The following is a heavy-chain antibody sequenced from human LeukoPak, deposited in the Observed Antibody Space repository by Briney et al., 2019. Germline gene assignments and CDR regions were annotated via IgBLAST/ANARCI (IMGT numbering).Heavy chain of an antibody. V-gene: IGHV4-34*01. CDR3: AGASGFGNNFDY. J-gene: IGHJ4*02. CDR2: INHSGST. CDR1: GGSFSGYY. Sequence: SETLSLTCAVYGGSFSGYYWSWIRQPPGKGLEWIGEINHSGSTNYNPSLKSRVTISVDTSKNQFSLKLSSVTAADTAVYYCAGASGFGNNFDYWGQGTLVTVSS. D-gene: IGHD3-3*01.